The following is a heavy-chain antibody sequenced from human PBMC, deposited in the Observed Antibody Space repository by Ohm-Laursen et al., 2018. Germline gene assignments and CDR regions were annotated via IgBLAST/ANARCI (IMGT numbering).Heavy chain of an antibody. J-gene: IGHJ4*02. CDR1: GFTFSISG. CDR2: ISVSGSST. V-gene: IGHV3-23*01. CDR3: AKGTTDVDY. D-gene: IGHD1-1*01. Sequence: SLRLSCTASGFTFSISGMTWVRQAPGKGLEWVSGISVSGSSTDYADSVKGRFTISRGNSKNTLYLQMNSLRAEDTAVYYCAKGTTDVDYWGQGTLVTVSS.